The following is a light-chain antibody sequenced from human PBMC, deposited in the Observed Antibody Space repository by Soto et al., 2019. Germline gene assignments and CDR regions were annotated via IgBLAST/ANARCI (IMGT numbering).Light chain of an antibody. CDR2: KTS. J-gene: IGKJ1*01. V-gene: IGKV1-5*03. CDR1: QSIGSW. CDR3: HQYNSYRT. Sequence: DTQMTQSPSTLSASVGDRVTITCRASQSIGSWLSWYQQKPGKAPKLLIYKTSILENGVPSRFSGSGSGTEFTLSISSLQPDDFATYYCHQYNSYRTFGQGTKVDIK.